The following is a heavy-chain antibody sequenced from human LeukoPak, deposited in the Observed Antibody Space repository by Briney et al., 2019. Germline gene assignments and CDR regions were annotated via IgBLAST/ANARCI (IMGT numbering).Heavy chain of an antibody. J-gene: IGHJ6*02. CDR3: ARDFPCYYDSSGYYLGTCYYYGMDV. CDR1: GFTFSSYS. D-gene: IGHD3-22*01. V-gene: IGHV3-21*01. Sequence: GGSLRLSCAASGFTFSSYSMNWVRQAPGKGLEWVSSISSSSSYIYYADSVKGQFTISRDNAKNSLYLQMNSLRAEDTAVYYCARDFPCYYDSSGYYLGTCYYYGMDVWGQGTTVTVSS. CDR2: ISSSSSYI.